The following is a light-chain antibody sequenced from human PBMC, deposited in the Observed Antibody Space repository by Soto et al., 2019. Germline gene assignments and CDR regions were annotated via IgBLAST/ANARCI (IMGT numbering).Light chain of an antibody. CDR1: QSVGSN. J-gene: IGKJ4*01. V-gene: IGKV3-15*01. Sequence: EIVMTQSPATLSVSPGERATLSCRASQSVGSNLAWYQQKPGQAPRLLIYGASTRATGIPARFSGSGSGTEFTLTISSLQSEDFAVYYCQQYNNWRLTFGGGTKVDIK. CDR3: QQYNNWRLT. CDR2: GAS.